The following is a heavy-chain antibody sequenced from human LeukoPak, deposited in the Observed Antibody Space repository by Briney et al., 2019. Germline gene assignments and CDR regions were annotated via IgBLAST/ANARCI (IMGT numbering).Heavy chain of an antibody. D-gene: IGHD3-22*01. CDR2: IYYSGST. V-gene: IGHV4-59*01. Sequence: SETLSLTCTVSGGSISSYYWSWIRQPPGKGLEWIGYIYYSGSTNYNPSLKRRVTISVDTSKNQFSLKLSSVTAADTAVYYCARDAGVGDSSGFDYWGQGTLVTVSS. CDR3: ARDAGVGDSSGFDY. J-gene: IGHJ4*02. CDR1: GGSISSYY.